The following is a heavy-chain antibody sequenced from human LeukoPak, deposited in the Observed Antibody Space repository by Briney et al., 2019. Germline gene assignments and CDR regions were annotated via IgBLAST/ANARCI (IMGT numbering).Heavy chain of an antibody. D-gene: IGHD4-17*01. Sequence: ASVKVSCKASRYTFTDYYLHWVRQAPGQGLEWMGWINPNSGGTNYAQKFQGRVTMTRDTSISTAYMELTRLRSDGTAVYFCARISTTVTTEFNYYYMDVWGQGTTVTVSS. CDR1: RYTFTDYY. CDR2: INPNSGGT. CDR3: ARISTTVTTEFNYYYMDV. J-gene: IGHJ6*02. V-gene: IGHV1-2*02.